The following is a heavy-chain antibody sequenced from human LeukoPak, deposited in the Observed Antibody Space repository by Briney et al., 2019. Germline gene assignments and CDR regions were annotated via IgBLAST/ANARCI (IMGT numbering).Heavy chain of an antibody. CDR3: ARDIRAWDIVVVPAAPRFDP. V-gene: IGHV1-69*13. Sequence: SVKVSCKASGGTFSSYAISWVRQAPGQGLEWMGGIIPIFGTANYAQNFQGRVTITADESTSTAYMELSSLRSEDTAVYYCARDIRAWDIVVVPAAPRFDPWGQGTLVTVSS. D-gene: IGHD2-2*01. J-gene: IGHJ5*02. CDR2: IIPIFGTA. CDR1: GGTFSSYA.